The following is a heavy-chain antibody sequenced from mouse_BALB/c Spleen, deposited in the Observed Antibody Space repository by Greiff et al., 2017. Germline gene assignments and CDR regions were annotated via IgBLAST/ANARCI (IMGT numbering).Heavy chain of an antibody. CDR3: ARRYYYGSSWRRYFDY. Sequence: EVHLVESGGGLVKPGGSLKLSCAASGFAFSSYDMSWVRQTPEKRLEWVAYISSGGGSTYYPDTVKGRFTISRDNAKNTLYLQMSSLKSEDTAMYYRARRYYYGSSWRRYFDYWGQGTTLTVSS. J-gene: IGHJ2*01. V-gene: IGHV5-12-1*01. CDR1: GFAFSSYD. D-gene: IGHD1-1*01. CDR2: ISSGGGST.